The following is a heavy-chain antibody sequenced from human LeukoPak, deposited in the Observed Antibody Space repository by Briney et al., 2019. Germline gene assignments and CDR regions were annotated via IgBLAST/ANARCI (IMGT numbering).Heavy chain of an antibody. Sequence: KAGESLKISYKGSGYSITNYWIGWVRQMPGKCLEWMGIIYPGDSETKYSPTFQGKVTISGDKSISTAYLQCSSLKVSDSAMYYCARRLAVSNVGYFDYWGQGTLVTVSS. CDR3: ARRLAVSNVGYFDY. V-gene: IGHV5-51*01. J-gene: IGHJ4*02. CDR2: IYPGDSET. CDR1: GYSITNYW. D-gene: IGHD1-26*01.